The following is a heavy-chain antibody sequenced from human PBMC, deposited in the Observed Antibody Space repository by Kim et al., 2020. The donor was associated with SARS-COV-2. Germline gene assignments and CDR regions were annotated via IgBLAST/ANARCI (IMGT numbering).Heavy chain of an antibody. D-gene: IGHD2-21*01. CDR1: GYTFTSYD. Sequence: ASVKVSCKASGYTFTSYDINWVRQATGQGLEWMGWMNPNSGNTGYAQKFQGRVTMTTNTSISTAYMELSSLRSEDTAVYYCARGHLKSIVVVIAPRPYYYYMDVWGKGTTVTVSS. J-gene: IGHJ6*03. V-gene: IGHV1-8*01. CDR2: MNPNSGNT. CDR3: ARGHLKSIVVVIAPRPYYYYMDV.